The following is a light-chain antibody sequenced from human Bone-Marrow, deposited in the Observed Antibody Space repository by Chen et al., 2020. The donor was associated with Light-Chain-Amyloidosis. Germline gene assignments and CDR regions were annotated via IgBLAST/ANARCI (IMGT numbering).Light chain of an antibody. CDR2: RDT. Sequence: SYELTPPPSVSVSSVQTARITCSGDDLPTKYTYWYQQKPGQAPVLVIHRDTEMPSGISERFSGSSSGTKATLTISGIQAEDEADYHCQSADSSGTYEVIFGGGTKLTVL. V-gene: IGLV3-25*03. CDR1: DLPTKY. J-gene: IGLJ2*01. CDR3: QSADSSGTYEVI.